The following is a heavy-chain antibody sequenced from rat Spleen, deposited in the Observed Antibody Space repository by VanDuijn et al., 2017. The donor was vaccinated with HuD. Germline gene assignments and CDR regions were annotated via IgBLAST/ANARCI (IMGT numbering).Heavy chain of an antibody. CDR3: TRLGDTHYGYNPLDA. CDR1: GFTFIDYY. Sequence: EVQLVESDGGLVQPGRSLKLSCAASGFTFIDYYMAWVRQAPTKGLEWVATISYDGSSTYYRYSVKGRFTISRDNAKSSLYLQMSSLKSEDTATYYCTRLGDTHYGYNPLDAWGQGASVTVSS. V-gene: IGHV5-29*01. J-gene: IGHJ4*01. D-gene: IGHD1-9*01. CDR2: ISYDGSST.